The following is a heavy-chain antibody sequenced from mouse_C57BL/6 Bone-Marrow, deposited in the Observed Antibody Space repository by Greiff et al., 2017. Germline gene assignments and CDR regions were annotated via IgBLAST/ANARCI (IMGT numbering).Heavy chain of an antibody. D-gene: IGHD1-1*01. CDR2: ISSGGDYI. CDR1: GFTFSSYA. V-gene: IGHV5-9-1*02. Sequence: EVQVVESGEGLVKPGGSLKLSCAASGFTFSSYAMSWVRQTPEKRLEWVAYISSGGDYIYYADTVKGRFTISRDNARNTLYLQMSSLKSEDTAMYYCTRGPITTVVDWYFDVWGTGTTVTVSS. J-gene: IGHJ1*03. CDR3: TRGPITTVVDWYFDV.